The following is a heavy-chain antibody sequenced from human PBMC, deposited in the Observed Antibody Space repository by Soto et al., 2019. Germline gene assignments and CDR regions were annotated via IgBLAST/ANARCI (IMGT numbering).Heavy chain of an antibody. J-gene: IGHJ4*01. CDR3: ASTAPYCSSTSCYSLDLYYFDY. D-gene: IGHD2-2*01. CDR1: GGTFTSYA. Sequence: SVKXSCKASGGTFTSYASSWVRQAPGQGLEWMGGIIPIFGTANYAQKFQGRVTITADESTSTAYMELSSLRSEDTAVYYCASTAPYCSSTSCYSLDLYYFDYWGQGTLVTVSS. CDR2: IIPIFGTA. V-gene: IGHV1-69*13.